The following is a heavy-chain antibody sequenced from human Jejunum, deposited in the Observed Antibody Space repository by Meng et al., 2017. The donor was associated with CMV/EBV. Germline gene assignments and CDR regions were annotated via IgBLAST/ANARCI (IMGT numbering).Heavy chain of an antibody. CDR3: ARRPKYCTSASC. D-gene: IGHD2-2*01. V-gene: IGHV1-46*01. CDR1: GYTFSSYN. J-gene: IGHJ4*02. CDR2: INPSGDAHT. Sequence: ASGYTFSSYNIRWMRQAPGRGLEWMGIINPSGDAHTSYAQKFQGRVTMTSNTSISTAYMELSSLRSEDTAVYYCARRPKYCTSASCWGQGTLVTVSS.